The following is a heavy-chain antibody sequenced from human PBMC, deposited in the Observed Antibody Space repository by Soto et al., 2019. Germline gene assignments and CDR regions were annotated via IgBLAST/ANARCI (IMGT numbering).Heavy chain of an antibody. CDR2: ISWDGGST. CDR3: AKDSQTYGSGWCSKNAEYFQH. CDR1: GFTFDDYT. J-gene: IGHJ1*01. D-gene: IGHD6-19*01. V-gene: IGHV3-43*01. Sequence: EVQLVESGGVVVQPGGSLRLSCAASGFTFDDYTMHWVRQAPGKGLEWVSLISWDGGSTYYADTVKGRFTISRDNSKNSLYLQMNSLSSEDTALYYCAKDSQTYGSGWCSKNAEYFQHWGQGTLVTVSS.